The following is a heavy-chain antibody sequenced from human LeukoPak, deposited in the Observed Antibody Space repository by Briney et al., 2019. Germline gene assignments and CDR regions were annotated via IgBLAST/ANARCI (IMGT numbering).Heavy chain of an antibody. CDR1: GFTVSSSY. CDR3: ARVLDYGDYGPFDP. V-gene: IGHV3-53*01. J-gene: IGHJ5*02. D-gene: IGHD4-17*01. Sequence: GGSLRLSCAASGFTVSSSYMSWVRQAPGKGLEWVSVIYSGGSTYYADSVKGRFTISRDNSKNTLYLQMNSLRAEDTAVYYCARVLDYGDYGPFDPWGQGTLVTVSS. CDR2: IYSGGST.